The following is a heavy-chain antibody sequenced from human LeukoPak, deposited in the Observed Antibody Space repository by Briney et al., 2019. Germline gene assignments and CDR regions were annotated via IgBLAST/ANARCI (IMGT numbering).Heavy chain of an antibody. V-gene: IGHV3-74*01. CDR1: GFTYINYW. CDR3: ARDGRALGEY. Sequence: GGSLSLSCAASGFTYINYWMHWVRQAPGKGPVWVSRINSDGSRTSSADSVKGRFTISRDNSKNTLYLQMNSLRVEDTAVYYCARDGRALGEYWGQGNLVTVSS. D-gene: IGHD3-16*01. CDR2: INSDGSRT. J-gene: IGHJ4*02.